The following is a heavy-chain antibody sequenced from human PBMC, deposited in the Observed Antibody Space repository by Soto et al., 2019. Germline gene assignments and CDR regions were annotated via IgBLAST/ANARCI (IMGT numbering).Heavy chain of an antibody. Sequence: ASVKVSCKTSGGTFSSYASSWVRQAPGQGLEWMGGIVPIVDTSTYAQKFQGRVTITRDTSASTAYMELSSLRSEDTAVYYCARERNIETGGHYSRPIDFWGQGTPVTVSS. D-gene: IGHD3-22*01. CDR3: ARERNIETGGHYSRPIDF. CDR1: GGTFSSYA. V-gene: IGHV1-69*05. CDR2: IVPIVDTS. J-gene: IGHJ4*02.